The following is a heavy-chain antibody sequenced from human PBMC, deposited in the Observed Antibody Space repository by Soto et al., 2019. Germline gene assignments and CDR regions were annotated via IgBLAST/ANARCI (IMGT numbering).Heavy chain of an antibody. CDR1: GGTFSSYA. D-gene: IGHD5-18*01. Sequence: SVKVSCKASGGTFSSYAISWVRQAPGQGLEWMGGIIPIFGTANYAQKFQGRVTITADESTSTAYMELSSLRSEDTAVYYCARDLGRGYSYGYYYYGMDVWGKGTTVTVSS. V-gene: IGHV1-69*13. CDR3: ARDLGRGYSYGYYYYGMDV. J-gene: IGHJ6*04. CDR2: IIPIFGTA.